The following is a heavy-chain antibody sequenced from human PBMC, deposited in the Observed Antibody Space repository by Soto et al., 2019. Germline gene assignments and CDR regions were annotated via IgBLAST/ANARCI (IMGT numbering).Heavy chain of an antibody. J-gene: IGHJ2*01. CDR1: GYTFTSYA. V-gene: IGHV1-3*01. Sequence: ASVKVSCKASGYTFTSYAMHWVRQAPGQRLEWMGWINAGNGNTKYSQKFQGRVTITRDTSASTAYMELSSLRSEDTAVYYCARGGVGSYYWYFDLWGRGTLVTVSS. CDR2: INAGNGNT. CDR3: ARGGVGSYYWYFDL. D-gene: IGHD1-26*01.